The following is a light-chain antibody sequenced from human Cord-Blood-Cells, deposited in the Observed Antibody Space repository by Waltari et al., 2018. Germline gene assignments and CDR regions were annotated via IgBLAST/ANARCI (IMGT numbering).Light chain of an antibody. V-gene: IGKV3-11*01. CDR3: QQRSNWPPSLT. CDR1: QSVSSY. Sequence: IVLTQSPDTLYLPPAEIVTLSCRASQSVSSYLARYQQKPGQAPRLLIYDASNRATGMPARYRGSGSGTDFTLAISSLKPEDFAVYYCQQRSNWPPSLTFGEGTKVEIK. CDR2: DAS. J-gene: IGKJ4*01.